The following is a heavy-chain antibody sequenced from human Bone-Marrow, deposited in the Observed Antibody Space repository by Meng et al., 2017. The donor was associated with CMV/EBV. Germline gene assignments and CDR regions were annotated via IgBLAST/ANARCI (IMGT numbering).Heavy chain of an antibody. Sequence: ASVQVTCKACGYTFTSYGIIWVRPAPGQGLEWMGWISAYNGNTNYAKKLQGRITLTTDKSTSTADMELRSLRSDDTAVYYGARDRRRSSDSCDSSGYTFSWGQGTLVTVSS. CDR2: ISAYNGNT. V-gene: IGHV1-18*01. CDR3: ARDRRRSSDSCDSSGYTFS. D-gene: IGHD3-22*01. J-gene: IGHJ4*02. CDR1: GYTFTSYG.